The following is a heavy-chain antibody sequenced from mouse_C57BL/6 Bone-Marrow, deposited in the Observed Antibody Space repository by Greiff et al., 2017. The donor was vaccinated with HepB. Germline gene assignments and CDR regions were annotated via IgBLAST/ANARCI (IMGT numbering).Heavy chain of an antibody. CDR2: ISGGGGNT. Sequence: EVKLMESGGGLVKPGGSLKLSCAASGFTFSSYTMSWVRQTPEKRLEWVATISGGGGNTYYPDSVKGRFTISRDNAKNTLYLQMSSLRSEDTALYYCARQGNYYGSSPDYWGQGTTLTVSS. V-gene: IGHV5-9*01. D-gene: IGHD1-1*01. CDR3: ARQGNYYGSSPDY. CDR1: GFTFSSYT. J-gene: IGHJ2*01.